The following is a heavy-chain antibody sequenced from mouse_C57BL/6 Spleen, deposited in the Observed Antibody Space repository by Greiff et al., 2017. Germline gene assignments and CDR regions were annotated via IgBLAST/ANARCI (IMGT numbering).Heavy chain of an antibody. CDR1: GYTFTSYW. J-gene: IGHJ4*01. CDR3: ARREPVYYAMDY. V-gene: IGHV1-50*01. Sequence: QVQLQQPGAELVKPGASVKLSCKASGYTFTSYWMQWVKQRPGQGLEWIGEIDPSDRYTNYNQKFKGKATLTVDTSSSTAYMQLSSLTSEDSAVYYCARREPVYYAMDYWGQGTSVTASS. CDR2: IDPSDRYT.